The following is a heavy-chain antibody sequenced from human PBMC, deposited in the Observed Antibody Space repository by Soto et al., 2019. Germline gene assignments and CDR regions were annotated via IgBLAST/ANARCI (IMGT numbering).Heavy chain of an antibody. D-gene: IGHD2-2*01. CDR3: ARGRRVPAWVHY. V-gene: IGHV4-31*03. CDR2: IYYSGST. CDR1: GGSISSGGYY. Sequence: PSETLSLTCTVSGGSISSGGYYWSWIRQHPGKGLEWIGYIYYSGSTYYNPSLKSRVTISVDTSKNQFSLKLSSVTAADTAVYYCARGRRVPAWVHYWGQGTLVTVSS. J-gene: IGHJ4*02.